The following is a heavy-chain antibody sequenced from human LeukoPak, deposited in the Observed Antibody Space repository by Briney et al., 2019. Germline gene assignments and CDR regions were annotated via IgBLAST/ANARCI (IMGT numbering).Heavy chain of an antibody. CDR1: IFTFSNYW. V-gene: IGHV3-74*01. CDR2: IDSAGAGI. Sequence: GGSLRLSCAGSIFTFSNYWIHWVRQVPGKGLLWVARIDSAGAGIVYADSVEGRFTVSRDNAKNTVYLQMNSLRPEDTAVYYCVTDSGNRSGGDFWGQRALVTVSS. J-gene: IGHJ4*02. D-gene: IGHD1-26*01. CDR3: VTDSGNRSGGDF.